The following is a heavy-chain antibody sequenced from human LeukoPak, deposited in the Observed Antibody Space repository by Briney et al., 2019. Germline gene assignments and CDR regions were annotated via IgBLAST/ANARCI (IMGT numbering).Heavy chain of an antibody. D-gene: IGHD6-6*01. Sequence: GGSLRLSCAASGFTFSSYAMSWVRQAPGKGLEWVSAISGSGGSTYYADSVKGRFTMSRDSSKNTLSLQMNSLRAEDTAVYYCTRPASVTARHGYYYMDVWGKGTTVIVSS. CDR2: ISGSGGST. J-gene: IGHJ6*03. V-gene: IGHV3-23*01. CDR3: TRPASVTARHGYYYMDV. CDR1: GFTFSSYA.